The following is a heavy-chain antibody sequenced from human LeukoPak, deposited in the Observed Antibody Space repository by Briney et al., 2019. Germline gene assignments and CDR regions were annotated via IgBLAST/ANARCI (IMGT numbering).Heavy chain of an antibody. CDR3: AELGITMIGGV. CDR2: ISSSSSYI. J-gene: IGHJ6*04. Sequence: GGSLRLSCAASGFTFSTYIMNWVRQTPGKGLEWVSSISSSSSYIYYADSVKGRFTISRDNAKKSLYLQMNSLRAEDTAVYYCAELGITMIGGVWGKGTTVTISS. D-gene: IGHD3-10*02. CDR1: GFTFSTYI. V-gene: IGHV3-21*01.